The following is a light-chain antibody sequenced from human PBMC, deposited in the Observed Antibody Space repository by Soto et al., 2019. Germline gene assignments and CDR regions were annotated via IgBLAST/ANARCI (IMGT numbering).Light chain of an antibody. CDR2: QTS. CDR3: HQRQSWPRT. V-gene: IGKV3-11*01. J-gene: IGKJ1*01. CDR1: QSIGYY. Sequence: EIVLTHSPATLSFSPGEIATLSCRASQSIGYYLAWYQHRPGQAPRLLIYQTSIRAAGIPARFSASGTGTDFTLTISDVQPEDFAVYYCHQRQSWPRTFGQGTKVDI.